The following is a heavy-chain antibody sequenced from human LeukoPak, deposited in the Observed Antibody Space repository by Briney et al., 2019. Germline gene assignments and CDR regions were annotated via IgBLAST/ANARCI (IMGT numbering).Heavy chain of an antibody. V-gene: IGHV3-48*01. Sequence: PGGSLRLSCAASGFTFSSYDMNWVRQAPGKGPEWVSYISSRGTTMYYADSVKGRFTISRDNAKKSLDLQMNSLRAEDTAVYYCARGREIWLPHNWFDPWGQGTLVTVSS. D-gene: IGHD5-24*01. CDR1: GFTFSSYD. J-gene: IGHJ5*02. CDR3: ARGREIWLPHNWFDP. CDR2: ISSRGTTM.